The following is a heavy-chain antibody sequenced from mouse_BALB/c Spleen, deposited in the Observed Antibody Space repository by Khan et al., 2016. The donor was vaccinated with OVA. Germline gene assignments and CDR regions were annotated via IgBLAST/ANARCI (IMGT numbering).Heavy chain of an antibody. CDR1: GYTFTSYT. D-gene: IGHD2-14*01. J-gene: IGHJ3*01. CDR3: VGDGAYHRNDGWFAY. CDR2: INPSNGYT. V-gene: IGHV1-4*01. Sequence: VQLQESGAELARPGASVKMSCKASGYTFTSYTIHWIKLRPGQGLEWIGFINPSNGYTNYNQKFKDKATLTADKSSTTVYMQLRSLTSDASAVYNGVGDGAYHRNDGWFAYWGQGTLVTVSA.